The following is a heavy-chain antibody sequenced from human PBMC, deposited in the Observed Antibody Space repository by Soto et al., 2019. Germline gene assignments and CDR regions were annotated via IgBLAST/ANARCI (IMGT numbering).Heavy chain of an antibody. D-gene: IGHD3-3*02. CDR3: ARYLRISGDYVYYYYYGMDV. J-gene: IGHJ6*01. V-gene: IGHV4-31*02. Sequence: PMPHPRSVSGGSIRGGGYCWSWINKHPGKGLEWIGYIYYSGSTYYNPSLKSRVTISVDTSKNQCSLKLSSVTAADPAVYYCARYLRISGDYVYYYYYGMDVLLKRSTVTGS. CDR2: IYYSGST. CDR1: GGSIRGGGYC.